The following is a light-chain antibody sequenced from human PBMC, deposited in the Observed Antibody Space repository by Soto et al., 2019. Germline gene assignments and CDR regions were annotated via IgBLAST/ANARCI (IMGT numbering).Light chain of an antibody. Sequence: VMTHSPANVSVSPGESTSLSCRASQSSGTNLGWYQQKPGQAPRLLISKTSTRATGVPARFSGSGSGTEFTLTISSLQSEDIAVYYSKQYAGWTLSFGGGTKVDIK. CDR3: KQYAGWTLS. CDR1: QSSGTN. V-gene: IGKV3-15*01. J-gene: IGKJ4*01. CDR2: KTS.